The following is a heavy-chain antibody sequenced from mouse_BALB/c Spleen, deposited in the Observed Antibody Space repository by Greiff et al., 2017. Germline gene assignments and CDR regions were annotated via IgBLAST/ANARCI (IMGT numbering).Heavy chain of an antibody. V-gene: IGHV1S135*01. D-gene: IGHD1-1*01. CDR2: IDPYNGGT. CDR1: GYAFTSYN. J-gene: IGHJ2*01. CDR3: ARGYYGSSPGFDY. Sequence: VQLKESGPELVKPGASVKVSCKASGYAFTSYNMYWVKQSHGKSLEWIGYIDPYNGGTSYNQKFKGKATLTVDKSSSTAYMHLNSLTSEDSAVYYCARGYYGSSPGFDYWGQGTTLTVSS.